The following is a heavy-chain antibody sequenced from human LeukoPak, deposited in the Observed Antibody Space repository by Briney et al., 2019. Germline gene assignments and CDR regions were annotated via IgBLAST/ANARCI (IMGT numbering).Heavy chain of an antibody. Sequence: GGTLRLSCAASGFTFCNAWMSCVRQAPGRGGERVGRIKSKTDGGTTDYAAPVKGRFTISRDDSKNTLYLQMNSLKTEDTAVYYCTTGRQLASRGYYMDVWGKGTTVTVSS. V-gene: IGHV3-15*01. D-gene: IGHD1-1*01. CDR2: IKSKTDGGTT. CDR1: GFTFCNAW. CDR3: TTGRQLASRGYYMDV. J-gene: IGHJ6*03.